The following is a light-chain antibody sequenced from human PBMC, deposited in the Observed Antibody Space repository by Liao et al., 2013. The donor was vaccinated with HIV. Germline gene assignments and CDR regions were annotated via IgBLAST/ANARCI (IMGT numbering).Light chain of an antibody. CDR3: QAWDSGTVV. CDR2: YDT. V-gene: IGLV3-21*01. CDR1: NIGSKS. J-gene: IGLJ2*01. Sequence: SYELTQPPSVSVAPGMTARITCGGNNIGSKSVHWYQQKPGQAPVLVIHYDTDRPSGIPERFSGSNSGNTATLTISTVEPGDEGDYYCQAWDSGTVVFGGGTKLTVL.